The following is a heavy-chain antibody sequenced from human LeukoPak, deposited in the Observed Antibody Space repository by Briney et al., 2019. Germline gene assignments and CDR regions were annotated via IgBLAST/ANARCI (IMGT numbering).Heavy chain of an antibody. CDR1: GFTFSSYA. D-gene: IGHD5-12*01. Sequence: GGSLRLSCAASGFTFSSYAMSWVRQAPGKGLEWVSVIYSGGSTYYADSVKGRFTISRDNSKNTLYLQMNSLRAEDTAVYYCARVDREWLRAVDYWGQGTLVTVSS. CDR3: ARVDREWLRAVDY. CDR2: IYSGGST. J-gene: IGHJ4*02. V-gene: IGHV3-66*01.